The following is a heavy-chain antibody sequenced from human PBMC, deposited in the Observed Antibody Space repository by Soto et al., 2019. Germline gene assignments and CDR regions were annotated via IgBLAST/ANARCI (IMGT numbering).Heavy chain of an antibody. D-gene: IGHD3-22*01. CDR2: IYYSGST. CDR1: GGSISSYY. V-gene: IGHV4-59*01. Sequence: SETLSLTCTVSGGSISSYYWSWIRQPPGKGLEWIGYIYYSGSTNYNPSLKSRVTISVDTSKNQFSLKLSSVTAADTAVYYCARDRYYYDSSGYYGVDYWGQGTLVTVSS. J-gene: IGHJ4*02. CDR3: ARDRYYYDSSGYYGVDY.